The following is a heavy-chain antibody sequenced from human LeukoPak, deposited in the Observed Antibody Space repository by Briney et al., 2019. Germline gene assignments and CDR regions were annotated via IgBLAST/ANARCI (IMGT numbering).Heavy chain of an antibody. V-gene: IGHV1-18*01. CDR3: ARVLMDCSGGSCYSGFNWFDP. CDR2: ISAYNGNT. Sequence: GASVKVSCKASGYTFTSYGISWVRQAPGQGLEWMGWISAYNGNTNYAQKLQGRVTMTTDASTSTTYMELRSLRSDDTAVYYCARVLMDCSGGSCYSGFNWFDPWGQGTLVTVSS. CDR1: GYTFTSYG. J-gene: IGHJ5*02. D-gene: IGHD2-15*01.